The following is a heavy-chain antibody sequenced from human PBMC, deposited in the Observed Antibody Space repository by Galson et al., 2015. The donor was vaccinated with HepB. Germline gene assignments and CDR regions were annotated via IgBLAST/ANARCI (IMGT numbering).Heavy chain of an antibody. D-gene: IGHD5-18*01. Sequence: SLRLSCAASGFTFSSYAMHWVRQAPGKGLEWVAVISYDGSNKYYADSVKGRFTISRDNSKNTLYLQMNSLRAEDTAVYYCARGGYSYGKDYWGQGTLVTVSS. CDR1: GFTFSSYA. CDR2: ISYDGSNK. J-gene: IGHJ4*02. V-gene: IGHV3-30-3*01. CDR3: ARGGYSYGKDY.